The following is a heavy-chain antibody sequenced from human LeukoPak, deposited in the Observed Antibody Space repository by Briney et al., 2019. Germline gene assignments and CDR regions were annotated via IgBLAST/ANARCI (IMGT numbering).Heavy chain of an antibody. D-gene: IGHD2-8*02. CDR1: GGSISSSSYF. V-gene: IGHV4-39*01. J-gene: IGHJ5*02. CDR2: MYYSGST. Sequence: PSETLSLTCTVSGGSISSSSYFWGWIRQPPGKGLEWIGSMYYSGSTYYNPSLKSRVTISVDTSKNQFSLKLSSVTAADTAVYYCARARVLGWFDPWGQGTLVTVSS. CDR3: ARARVLGWFDP.